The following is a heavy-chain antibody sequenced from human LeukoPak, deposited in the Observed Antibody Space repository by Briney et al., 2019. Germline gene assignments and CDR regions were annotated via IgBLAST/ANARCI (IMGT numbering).Heavy chain of an antibody. V-gene: IGHV3-20*04. CDR1: GFTFDDYG. CDR2: INWNGGST. CDR3: AKAPPDSYYYYYGMDV. D-gene: IGHD5-18*01. J-gene: IGHJ6*02. Sequence: GGSLRLSCAASGFTFDDYGMSWVRQAPGKGLEWVSGINWNGGSTGYADSVKGRFTISRDNSKNTLYLQMNNLRAEDTAVYYCAKAPPDSYYYYYGMDVWGQGTTVTVSS.